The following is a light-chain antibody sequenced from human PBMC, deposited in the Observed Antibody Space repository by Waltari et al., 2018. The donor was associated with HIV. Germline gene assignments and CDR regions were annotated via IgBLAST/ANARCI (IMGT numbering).Light chain of an antibody. CDR2: DVN. CDR1: ARYFARYNY. Sequence: QSALSPPASVSASPGQSVAISCSGSARYFARYNYVSWYQQHPDRAPTLILFDVNNRPSGISDRFSGSKSGTTASLTISTVRTDDEADYYCASYTVNSTGVFGTGTKLSVL. V-gene: IGLV2-14*03. J-gene: IGLJ1*01. CDR3: ASYTVNSTGV.